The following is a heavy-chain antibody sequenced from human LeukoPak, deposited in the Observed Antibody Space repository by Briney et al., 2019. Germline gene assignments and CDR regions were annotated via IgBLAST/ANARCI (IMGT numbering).Heavy chain of an antibody. D-gene: IGHD1-1*01. V-gene: IGHV1-18*04. CDR2: ISTYNGNT. Sequence: GASVKVSCKASGYTFTNYGVSWVRQAPGQGLEWMGWISTYNGNTNYAQKLQGRVTMTTDTSTNTAYMELSSLRSEDTAVYYCARDGRARYFDYWGQGTLVTVSS. J-gene: IGHJ4*02. CDR1: GYTFTNYG. CDR3: ARDGRARYFDY.